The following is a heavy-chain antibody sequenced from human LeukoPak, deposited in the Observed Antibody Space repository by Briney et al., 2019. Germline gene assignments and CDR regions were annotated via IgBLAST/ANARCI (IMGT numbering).Heavy chain of an antibody. V-gene: IGHV4-38-2*02. CDR2: IYHSGST. Sequence: SETLSLTCTVSGASISSRGGYYWGWIRQPPGKGLEWIGSIYHSGSTYYNPSLKSRVTISVDTSKNQFSLKLSSVTAADTAVYYCARDKDWEVYWGQGTLVTVSS. CDR1: GASISSRGGYY. D-gene: IGHD1-26*01. J-gene: IGHJ4*02. CDR3: ARDKDWEVY.